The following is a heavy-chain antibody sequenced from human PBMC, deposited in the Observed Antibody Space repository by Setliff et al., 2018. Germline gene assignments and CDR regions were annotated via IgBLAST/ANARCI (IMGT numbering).Heavy chain of an antibody. Sequence: PGGSLRLSCAASGFTFYNYWMHWVRQAPGKGLVWVSRIKSDGTSISYADSVKGRLTISRDNAWDSLYLQMNSLGAEDTAVYYCARSPANGGHDAFDIWGRGTMVTVSS. CDR2: IKSDGTSI. CDR3: ARSPANGGHDAFDI. V-gene: IGHV3-74*01. CDR1: GFTFYNYW. D-gene: IGHD6-25*01. J-gene: IGHJ3*02.